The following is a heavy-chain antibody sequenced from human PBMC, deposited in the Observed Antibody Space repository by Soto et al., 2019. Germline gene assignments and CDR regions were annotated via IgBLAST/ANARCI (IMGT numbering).Heavy chain of an antibody. V-gene: IGHV3-7*05. CDR1: GFTFSSYW. J-gene: IGHJ4*02. CDR3: AKPLRGYCGGDCYSDY. CDR2: IKQDGSEK. Sequence: GGSPRLSCAASGFTFSSYWMSWVRQAPGKGLEWVANIKQDGSEKYYVDSVKGRFTISRDNAKNSLYLQMNSLRAEDTAVHYCAKPLRGYCGGDCYSDYWGQGTLVTVSS. D-gene: IGHD2-21*02.